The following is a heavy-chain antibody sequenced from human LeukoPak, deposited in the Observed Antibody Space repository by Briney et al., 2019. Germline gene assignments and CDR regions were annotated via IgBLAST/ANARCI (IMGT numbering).Heavy chain of an antibody. V-gene: IGHV3-66*01. CDR2: VYAGGST. CDR3: ARGPHDAFDI. Sequence: GGSLRLSCAASGFTVGTSYMSWVRQAPGKGLEWVSVVYAGGSTYYAASVRDRFTISRDTSKNTLYLQMNSLRAEDTAVYYCARGPHDAFDIWGQGTMVTVS. J-gene: IGHJ3*02. CDR1: GFTVGTSY.